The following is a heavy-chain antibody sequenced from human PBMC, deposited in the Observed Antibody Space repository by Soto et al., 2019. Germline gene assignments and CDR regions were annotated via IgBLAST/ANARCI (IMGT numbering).Heavy chain of an antibody. CDR2: IDPSDSYT. J-gene: IGHJ6*04. D-gene: IGHD2-21*01. Sequence: PGESLKISCKGSGYSFTSYWISWVRQMPGKGLEWMGRIDPSDSYTNYSPSLQGHVTISADKSISTAYLQWSSLKASDTAMYYCSCFQPPTMMVVFDYYYGMDVWGKGTTVTVSS. V-gene: IGHV5-10-1*01. CDR3: SCFQPPTMMVVFDYYYGMDV. CDR1: GYSFTSYW.